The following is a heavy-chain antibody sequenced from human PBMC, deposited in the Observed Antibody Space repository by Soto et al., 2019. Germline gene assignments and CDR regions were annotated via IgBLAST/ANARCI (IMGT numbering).Heavy chain of an antibody. Sequence: GASVKVSCKASGGTFSSYAISWVRQAPGQGLEWMGGIIPIFGTANYAQKFQGRVTITADESTSTAYMELSSLRYEDTAVYYCASPAYHDSSGYYPRAFDIWGQGTMVTVSS. V-gene: IGHV1-69*13. CDR1: GGTFSSYA. J-gene: IGHJ3*02. D-gene: IGHD3-22*01. CDR3: ASPAYHDSSGYYPRAFDI. CDR2: IIPIFGTA.